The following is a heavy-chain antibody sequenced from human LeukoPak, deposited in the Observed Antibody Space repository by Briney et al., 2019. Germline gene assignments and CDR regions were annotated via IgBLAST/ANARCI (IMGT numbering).Heavy chain of an antibody. CDR1: GFTFSSYG. D-gene: IGHD2-8*02. CDR2: RSYDGSNK. V-gene: IGHV3-30*18. Sequence: GGSLRLSCAASGFTFSSYGMHWVRQAPGKGLEWVAVRSYDGSNKYYADSVKGRFTISRDNSKNTLYLQMNSLRAEDTAVYYCAKVVSYWDYYYYGMDVWGQGTTVTVSS. CDR3: AKVVSYWDYYYYGMDV. J-gene: IGHJ6*02.